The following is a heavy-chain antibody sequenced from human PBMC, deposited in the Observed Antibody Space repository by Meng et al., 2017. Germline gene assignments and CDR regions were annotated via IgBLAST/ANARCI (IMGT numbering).Heavy chain of an antibody. CDR1: GGSISSSSYY. D-gene: IGHD5-18*01. CDR3: ARDGHSYNYFDY. V-gene: IGHV4-39*07. CDR2: IYYSGST. J-gene: IGHJ4*02. Sequence: LQLQESGPGLVKPSETLSLTCTVSGGSISSSSYYWGWIRQPPGKGLEWIGSIYYSGSTYYNPSLKSRVTISVDTSKNQFSLKLSSVTAADTAVYYCARDGHSYNYFDYWGQGTLVTVSS.